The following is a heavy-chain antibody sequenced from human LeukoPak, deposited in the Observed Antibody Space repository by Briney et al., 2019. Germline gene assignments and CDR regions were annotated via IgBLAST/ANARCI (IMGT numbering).Heavy chain of an antibody. V-gene: IGHV1-2*02. J-gene: IGHJ4*02. Sequence: ASVKASCKASGYTFTGYYMHWVRQAPGQGLEWMGWINPNSGSTNYAQKFQGRVTMTRDTSISTAYMELSRLRSDDTAVYYCARDRTRTGYSSGWYHDYWGQGTLVTVSS. CDR2: INPNSGST. CDR1: GYTFTGYY. CDR3: ARDRTRTGYSSGWYHDY. D-gene: IGHD6-19*01.